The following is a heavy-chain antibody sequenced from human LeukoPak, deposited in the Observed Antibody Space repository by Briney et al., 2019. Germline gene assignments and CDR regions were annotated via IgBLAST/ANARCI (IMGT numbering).Heavy chain of an antibody. J-gene: IGHJ6*03. CDR1: GGTFSSYA. V-gene: IGHV1-69*05. Sequence: SVRVSCKASGGTFSSYAISWVRQAPGQGLEWMGRIIPIFGTANYAQKFQGRVTITTDESTSTAYMELSSLRSEDTAVYYCARDHTHYYYMDVWGKGTTVTVSS. CDR2: IIPIFGTA. CDR3: ARDHTHYYYMDV.